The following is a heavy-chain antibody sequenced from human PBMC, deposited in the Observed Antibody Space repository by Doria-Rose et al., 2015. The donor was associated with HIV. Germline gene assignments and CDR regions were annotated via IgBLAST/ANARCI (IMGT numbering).Heavy chain of an antibody. J-gene: IGHJ4*02. Sequence: QVQLVQSGPVLVKPTETLTLTCTVSGVSLSSPGMAVSWIRQRPGKATEWIVISVSDDERSYKTSLKSRLTISRGTSKSQVVLTMTDMDPVDTVTYYCARIKSSRWYHKYYFDFWGQGTLVIVSA. CDR3: ARIKSSRWYHKYYFDF. CDR2: SVSDDER. CDR1: GVSLSSPGMA. D-gene: IGHD6-13*01. V-gene: IGHV2-26*01.